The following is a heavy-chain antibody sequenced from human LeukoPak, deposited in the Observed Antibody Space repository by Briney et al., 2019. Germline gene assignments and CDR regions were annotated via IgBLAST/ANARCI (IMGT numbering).Heavy chain of an antibody. J-gene: IGHJ3*02. CDR2: ISSSGSTI. CDR3: ARAAHYYDSPDAFDI. CDR1: GFTFSDYY. Sequence: GGSPRLSCAASGFTFSDYYMSWIRQSPGKGLEWVSYISSSGSTIYYADPVKGRFTISRDNAKNSLYLQTNSLRAEDTAVYYCARAAHYYDSPDAFDIWGHGTLVTVSS. V-gene: IGHV3-11*01. D-gene: IGHD3-22*01.